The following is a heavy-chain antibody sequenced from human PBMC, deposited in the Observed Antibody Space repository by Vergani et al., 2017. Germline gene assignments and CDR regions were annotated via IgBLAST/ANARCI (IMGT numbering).Heavy chain of an antibody. CDR2: ISSSSSYI. CDR1: GFTFSSYS. J-gene: IGHJ6*02. D-gene: IGHD6-6*01. V-gene: IGHV3-21*04. Sequence: VQLVESGGGVVKPGGSLRLSCAASGFTFSSYSMNWVRQAPGKGLEWVSSISSSSSYIYYADSVKGRFTISRDNAKNSLYLQMNSLRAEDTAVYYCARERIAPTTLYYYYGMDVWGQGTTVTVSS. CDR3: ARERIAPTTLYYYYGMDV.